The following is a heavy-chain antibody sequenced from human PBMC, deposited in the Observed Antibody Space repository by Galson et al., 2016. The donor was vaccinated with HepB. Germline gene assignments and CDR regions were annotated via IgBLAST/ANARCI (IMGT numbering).Heavy chain of an antibody. J-gene: IGHJ4*02. V-gene: IGHV3-15*01. CDR3: TVARYSSGDYYTY. CDR2: IKRITDGGTT. D-gene: IGHD3-10*01. Sequence: SLRLSCAASGFTFTYAWMSWVRQAPGKGLEWVGRIKRITDGGTTDYAAPVKGRFSISRDDSQKRLYLHMNSLKTEDTAVYYCTVARYSSGDYYTYWGQGTLSPSPQ. CDR1: GFTFTYAW.